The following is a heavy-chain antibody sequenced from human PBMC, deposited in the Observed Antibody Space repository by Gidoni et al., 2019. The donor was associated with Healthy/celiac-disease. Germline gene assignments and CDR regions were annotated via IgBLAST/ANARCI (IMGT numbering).Heavy chain of an antibody. D-gene: IGHD6-19*01. CDR2: IYHSGST. CDR1: GYSISSGYY. V-gene: IGHV4-38-2*02. CDR3: AREKEQWRFDP. Sequence: QVQLQESGPGLVKPSETLSLTCAVSGYSISSGYYWGWIRQPPGKGLEWIGSIYHSGSTYYNPSLKSRVTISVDTSKNQFSLKLSSVTAADTAVYYCAREKEQWRFDPWGQGTLVTVSS. J-gene: IGHJ5*02.